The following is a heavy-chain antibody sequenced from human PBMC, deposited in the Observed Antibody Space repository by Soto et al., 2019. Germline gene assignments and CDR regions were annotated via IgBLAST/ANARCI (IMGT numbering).Heavy chain of an antibody. J-gene: IGHJ6*02. V-gene: IGHV3-15*07. CDR2: IKSKTDGGTT. Sequence: VQLVESGGGLVKPGGSLRLSCAASGFTFSNAWMNWVRQAPGKGLEWVGRIKSKTDGGTTDYAAPVKGRFTISRDDSENTLYLQMNSLKTEDTAVYYCTQANSSSWRYYYYGMDVWGQGTTVTASS. D-gene: IGHD6-13*01. CDR1: GFTFSNAW. CDR3: TQANSSSWRYYYYGMDV.